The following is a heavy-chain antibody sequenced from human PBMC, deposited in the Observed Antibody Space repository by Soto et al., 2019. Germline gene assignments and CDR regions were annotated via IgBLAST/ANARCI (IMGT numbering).Heavy chain of an antibody. CDR2: INHSGDT. CDR1: GGSLSGYY. D-gene: IGHD7-27*01. CDR3: ARGWGRIFDY. J-gene: IGHJ4*02. V-gene: IGHV4-34*01. Sequence: QVQLQQWGAGLLKPSETLSLTCAVYGGSLSGYYWNWIRQPPGKGLEWIGEINHSGDTNYNSSLKSRVTISVDTSRNLFALKMSSVTDADTAVYYCARGWGRIFDYWGQGTLVTVSS.